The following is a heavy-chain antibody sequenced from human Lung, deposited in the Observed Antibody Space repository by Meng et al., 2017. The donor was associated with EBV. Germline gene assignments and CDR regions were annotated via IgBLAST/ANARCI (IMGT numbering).Heavy chain of an antibody. Sequence: QVQLVQSGAEVKKPGSSGKVACKTSGGSFSTHTFSWVRQAPGQGLEWMGGLIAVFDKTKAAPRFQDRVTFTADESTSTAYMELSSLTFDDTAVYFCARGRRNEPLFDYWGQGTLVTVSS. J-gene: IGHJ4*02. V-gene: IGHV1-69*13. CDR2: LIAVFDKT. CDR3: ARGRRNEPLFDY. D-gene: IGHD1-14*01. CDR1: GGSFSTHT.